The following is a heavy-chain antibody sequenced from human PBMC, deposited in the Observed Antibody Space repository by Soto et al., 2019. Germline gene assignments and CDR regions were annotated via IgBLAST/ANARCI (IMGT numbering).Heavy chain of an antibody. J-gene: IGHJ6*02. CDR1: GFTFSSYG. D-gene: IGHD6-13*01. Sequence: GGSLRLSCAASGFTFSSYGMHWVRQAPGKGLEWVAVIWYDGSNKYYADSVKGRFTISRDNSKNTLYLQMNSLRAEDTAVYYCARDQYSSSWYPSYYYYYGMDVWGQGTTVTVSS. V-gene: IGHV3-33*01. CDR3: ARDQYSSSWYPSYYYYYGMDV. CDR2: IWYDGSNK.